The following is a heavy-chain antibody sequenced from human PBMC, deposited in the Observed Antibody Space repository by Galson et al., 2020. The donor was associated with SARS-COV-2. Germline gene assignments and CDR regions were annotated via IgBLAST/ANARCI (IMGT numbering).Heavy chain of an antibody. V-gene: IGHV4-39*02. CDR1: GGSISDGSYH. Sequence: SETLSLTCSVSGGSISDGSYHWGWIRQPPGKALEWLGCIYYSGTSYYNPSLKSRFAISVDTFKNQFSLRVFSVTAADTATYFCARDCGLGSQCNWGQGTLVIVSS. J-gene: IGHJ4*02. CDR3: ARDCGLGSQCN. CDR2: IYYSGTS. D-gene: IGHD3-10*01.